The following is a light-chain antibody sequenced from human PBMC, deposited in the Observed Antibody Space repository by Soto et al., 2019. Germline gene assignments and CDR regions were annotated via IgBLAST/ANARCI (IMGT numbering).Light chain of an antibody. CDR1: SSDVGAYNF. CDR2: EVT. CDR3: SSYTSSNTPYV. V-gene: IGLV2-14*01. Sequence: QSALTQPASVSGSPGQSITISCTGSSSDVGAYNFVSWYQHHPGKAPKLILYEVTTHPSGVSSRFSGSKSGNTASLTISGLQADDVSNYYCSSYTSSNTPYVFGTGTKVT. J-gene: IGLJ1*01.